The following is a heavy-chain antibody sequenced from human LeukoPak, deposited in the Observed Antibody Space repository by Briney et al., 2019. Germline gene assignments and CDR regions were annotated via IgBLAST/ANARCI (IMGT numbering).Heavy chain of an antibody. CDR2: ISYDGSNK. CDR3: AKGDIVATSPIDY. J-gene: IGHJ4*02. V-gene: IGHV3-30*18. D-gene: IGHD5-12*01. CDR1: GFTFSSYG. Sequence: PGGSLRLSCAASGFTFSSYGMHWVRQAPGKGLEWVAVISYDGSNKYYADPVKGRFTISRDNSKNTLYLQMNSLRAEDTAVYYCAKGDIVATSPIDYWGQGTLVTVSS.